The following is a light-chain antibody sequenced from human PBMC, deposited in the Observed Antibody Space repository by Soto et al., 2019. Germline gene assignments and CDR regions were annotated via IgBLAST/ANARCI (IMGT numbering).Light chain of an antibody. CDR1: QSVSSF. Sequence: ETVLTQSPATLSLSPGERATLSCRASQSVSSFLAWYQQTPGQAPRLLIYDASNRATGIPARFSGSGSGTDFTLTISSLEPEDFAVYYCHQRSNWPLTFGGGTKVDI. CDR3: HQRSNWPLT. J-gene: IGKJ4*01. V-gene: IGKV3-11*01. CDR2: DAS.